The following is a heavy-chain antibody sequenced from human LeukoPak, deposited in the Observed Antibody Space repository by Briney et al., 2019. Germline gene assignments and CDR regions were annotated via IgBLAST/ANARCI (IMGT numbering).Heavy chain of an antibody. J-gene: IGHJ4*02. CDR3: ARVAPLEQLVPDY. CDR2: MNPNSGNT. Sequence: ASVRVSCKASGYTFTSYDINWVRQATGQGLEWMGWMNPNSGNTGYAQKFQGRVTITRNTSISTAYMELSSLRSEDTAVYYCARVAPLEQLVPDYWGQGTLVTVSS. D-gene: IGHD6-6*01. V-gene: IGHV1-8*03. CDR1: GYTFTSYD.